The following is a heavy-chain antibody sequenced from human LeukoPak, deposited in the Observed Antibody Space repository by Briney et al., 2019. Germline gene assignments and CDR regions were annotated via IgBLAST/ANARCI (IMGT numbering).Heavy chain of an antibody. Sequence: GGSLRLSCAASGFTFSSYWMHWVRQAPGKGLVWVSRIYGDGTTKNYADSVKGRFTISRDNANNTLYLQMNSLRDEDTAVYYCARAEYSSSSRHFDYWGQGTLVTVSS. CDR1: GFTFSSYW. CDR2: IYGDGTTK. J-gene: IGHJ4*02. CDR3: ARAEYSSSSRHFDY. D-gene: IGHD6-6*01. V-gene: IGHV3-74*01.